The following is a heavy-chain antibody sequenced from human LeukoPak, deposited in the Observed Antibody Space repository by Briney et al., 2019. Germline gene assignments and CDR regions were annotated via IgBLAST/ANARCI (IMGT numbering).Heavy chain of an antibody. Sequence: ASVKVSCKVSGYTLTALSMHWVRQAPGKGLEWMGGFDPEDGETIYAQKFQGRVTMTEDTSTDTAYMELSSLRSEDTAVYYCATKGGNWVQLWLPFDYWGQGTLVTVSS. CDR3: ATKGGNWVQLWLPFDY. D-gene: IGHD5-18*01. J-gene: IGHJ4*02. CDR1: GYTLTALS. V-gene: IGHV1-24*01. CDR2: FDPEDGET.